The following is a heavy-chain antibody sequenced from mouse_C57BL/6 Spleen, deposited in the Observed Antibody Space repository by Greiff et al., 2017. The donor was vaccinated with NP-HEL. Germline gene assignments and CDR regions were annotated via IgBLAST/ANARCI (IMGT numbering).Heavy chain of an antibody. CDR2: INPNYGTT. Sequence: EVKVVESGPELVKPGASVKISCKASGYSFTDYNMNWVKQSNGKSLEWIGVINPNYGTTSYNQKFKGKATLTVDQSSSTAYMQLNSLTSEDSAVYYCARNSNPLWFAYWGQGTLVTVSA. J-gene: IGHJ3*01. V-gene: IGHV1-39*01. D-gene: IGHD2-5*01. CDR3: ARNSNPLWFAY. CDR1: GYSFTDYN.